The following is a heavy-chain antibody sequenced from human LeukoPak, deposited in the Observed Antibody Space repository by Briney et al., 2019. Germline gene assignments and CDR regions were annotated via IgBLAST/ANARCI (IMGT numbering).Heavy chain of an antibody. CDR3: ARGREASAVAGTSYFY. J-gene: IGHJ4*02. Sequence: SETLSLTCAVYGGSFSGYYWSWIRQPPGKGLEWIGEINHSGSTNYNPSLKSRVTISVDTSKNQFSLKLSSVTAVDTAVYYCARGREASAVAGTSYFYWGQGTLVTVSS. D-gene: IGHD6-19*01. CDR1: GGSFSGYY. CDR2: INHSGST. V-gene: IGHV4-34*01.